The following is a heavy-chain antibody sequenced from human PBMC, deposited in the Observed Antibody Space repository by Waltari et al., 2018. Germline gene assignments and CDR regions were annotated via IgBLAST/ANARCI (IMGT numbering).Heavy chain of an antibody. CDR1: GGTFSSYA. D-gene: IGHD2-15*01. Sequence: QVQLVQSGAEVKKPGSSVKVSCKASGGTFSSYAISWVRQAPGQGLEWMGRIIPILGIANYAQKFQGRVTITADKSTGTAYMELGSLRSEDTAVYYCARDQCSGGSCYRTNYYYGMDVWGQGTTVTVSS. V-gene: IGHV1-69*04. CDR3: ARDQCSGGSCYRTNYYYGMDV. CDR2: IIPILGIA. J-gene: IGHJ6*02.